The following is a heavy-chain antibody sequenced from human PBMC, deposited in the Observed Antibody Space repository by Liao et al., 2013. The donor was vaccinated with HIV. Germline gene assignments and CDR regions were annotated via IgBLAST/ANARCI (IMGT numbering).Heavy chain of an antibody. J-gene: IGHJ6*03. D-gene: IGHD2-8*01. CDR1: GGSLSGSY. V-gene: IGHV4-34*01. CDR2: INQSGRT. Sequence: QVQLQQWGTGLLKPSETLSLTCAVYGGSLSGSYWSWVRRTPGKGLEWIGEINQSGRTNYNPSLKSRVSISIDTSKNQFSLKLRSVTAADTAVYFCARGLWGRVTCEGLVCYQYYYYMDFWAKGNHGHRLL. CDR3: ARGLWGRVTCEGLVCYQYYYYMDF.